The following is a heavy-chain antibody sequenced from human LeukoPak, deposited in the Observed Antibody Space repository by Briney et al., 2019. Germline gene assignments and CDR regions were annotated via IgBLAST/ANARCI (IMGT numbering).Heavy chain of an antibody. J-gene: IGHJ5*02. D-gene: IGHD2-8*02. CDR1: GGTFSSYA. V-gene: IGHV1-69*06. Sequence: ASVKVSCKASGGTFSSYAISWVRQAPGQGLEWMGGIIRIFGTANYAQKFQGRVTITADKSTSTAYMELSSLRSEDTAVYYCARGSYWANWFDPWGQGTLVTVSS. CDR2: IIRIFGTA. CDR3: ARGSYWANWFDP.